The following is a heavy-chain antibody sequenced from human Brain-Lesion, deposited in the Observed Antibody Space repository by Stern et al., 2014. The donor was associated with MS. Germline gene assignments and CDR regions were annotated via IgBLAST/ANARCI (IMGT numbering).Heavy chain of an antibody. CDR2: IWVAGTKK. CDR1: GFTFSSYG. V-gene: IGHV3-33*06. CDR3: AKDKKDSSGWNLYFYGMDV. J-gene: IGHJ6*02. Sequence: QVQLVQSGGGVVQPGRSLRLSCAVSGFTFSSYGMYWVRQAPGKGLEWVAGIWVAGTKKNYIESVKGRFTISRDNSKNTLSLQMTSLRAEDTAVYYCAKDKKDSSGWNLYFYGMDVWGQGTTVIVSS. D-gene: IGHD6-19*01.